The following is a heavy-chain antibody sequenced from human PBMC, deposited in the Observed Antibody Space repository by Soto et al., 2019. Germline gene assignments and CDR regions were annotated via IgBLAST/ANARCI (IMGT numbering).Heavy chain of an antibody. J-gene: IGHJ6*02. CDR2: IYHSGTT. Sequence: SETLSLTCAVSGGSISSGYHWAWIRQAPGKVLEWIASIYHSGTTYYNPSVKSRVTISVDTSKNQFSLKLSSVTAADSAVYYCARLPAEGVAAGGTMDVWGQGTTVTVSS. V-gene: IGHV4-38-2*01. CDR3: ARLPAEGVAAGGTMDV. CDR1: GGSISSGYH. D-gene: IGHD6-13*01.